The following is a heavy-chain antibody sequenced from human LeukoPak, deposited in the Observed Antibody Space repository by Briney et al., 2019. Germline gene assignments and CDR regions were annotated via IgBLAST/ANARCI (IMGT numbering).Heavy chain of an antibody. Sequence: SETLSPTCTVSGGSISSYYWSWIRQPAGKGLEWIGRIYTSGSTNYNPSLKSRVTMSADTSKNQFSLKLSSVTAADTAVYYCARDKRSRPGKQGYYYYGMDVWGQGTTVTVSS. CDR1: GGSISSYY. J-gene: IGHJ6*02. CDR3: ARDKRSRPGKQGYYYYGMDV. D-gene: IGHD3-10*01. V-gene: IGHV4-4*07. CDR2: IYTSGST.